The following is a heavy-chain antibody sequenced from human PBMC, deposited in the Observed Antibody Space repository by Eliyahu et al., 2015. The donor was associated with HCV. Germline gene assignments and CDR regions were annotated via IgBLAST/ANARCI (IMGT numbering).Heavy chain of an antibody. CDR1: GFTFANYF. Sequence: QVQLVQSGAELKKPGASVQVSCEASGFTFANYFLHWLRQAPGQGLEWMGTVPPPTGTTSYPQKFQGRVRMTRDTSTSTIFIQLGSLTSDDTAVYYCARSYVAATAYFDAFDLWGQGTLVSVSP. J-gene: IGHJ3*01. CDR3: ARSYVAATAYFDAFDL. CDR2: VPPPTGTT. D-gene: IGHD2-21*02. V-gene: IGHV1-46*01.